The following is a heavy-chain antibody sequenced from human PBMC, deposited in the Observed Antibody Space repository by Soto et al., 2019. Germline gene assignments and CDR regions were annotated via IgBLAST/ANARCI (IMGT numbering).Heavy chain of an antibody. CDR3: ARRFQDCSGGRCYLRVPH. D-gene: IGHD2-15*01. CDR2: IYYSGST. J-gene: IGHJ1*01. CDR1: GGSISSGDYY. Sequence: PSETLSLTCTVSGGSISSGDYYWSWIRQPPGKGLEWIGYIYYSGSTYYNPSLKSRVTISVDTSKNQFSLKLSSVTAADTAVYYCARRFQDCSGGRCYLRVPHWGQVRQVTV. V-gene: IGHV4-30-4*01.